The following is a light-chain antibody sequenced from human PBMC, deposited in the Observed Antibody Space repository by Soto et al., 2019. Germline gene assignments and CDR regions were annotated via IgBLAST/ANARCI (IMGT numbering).Light chain of an antibody. J-gene: IGLJ2*01. Sequence: QSVLAQPASVSGSPGQSLTISCTGASSDIGVYHYVSWFQQHPGKAPKLIIYEVSYRPSGISNRFSGSQSGNTASLTISGLQAEDEADYYCSSYTSSATLIFGGGTKVTVL. CDR1: SSDIGVYHY. CDR3: SSYTSSATLI. CDR2: EVS. V-gene: IGLV2-14*01.